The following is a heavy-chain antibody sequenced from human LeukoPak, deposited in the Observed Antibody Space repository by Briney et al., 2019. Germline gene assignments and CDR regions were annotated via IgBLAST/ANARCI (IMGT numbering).Heavy chain of an antibody. D-gene: IGHD2-21*02. CDR1: GFSLTTSTSVG. V-gene: IGHV2-5*02. CDR3: AHRPYCGGDCRHFDN. Sequence: GPTEVNLTQTLTLTSTFSGFSLTTSTSVGVGWLRQPPGKPLERLALIYWDDDKRYRPSLKNRLTITKDTSKNQVVLMMTNMDPVDTATYYCAHRPYCGGDCRHFDNWGQGTLVTVSS. J-gene: IGHJ4*02. CDR2: IYWDDDK.